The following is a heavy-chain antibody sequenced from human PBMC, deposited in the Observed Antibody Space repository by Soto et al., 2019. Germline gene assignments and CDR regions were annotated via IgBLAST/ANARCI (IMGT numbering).Heavy chain of an antibody. V-gene: IGHV1-46*04. CDR2: LVPSDGST. CDR1: GYAFTSYN. D-gene: IGHD6-19*01. J-gene: IGHJ4*02. Sequence: QVQLVQSGAEVKKPGASVKVSCKTFGYAFTSYNMHWVRQAPGQGLEWMGILVPSDGSTTYAEKLKGRVTMTRDTSTSTVYMELSSLKSEDTAVYFCARDDIKYSSKPFDFWGQGTQVTVSS. CDR3: ARDDIKYSSKPFDF.